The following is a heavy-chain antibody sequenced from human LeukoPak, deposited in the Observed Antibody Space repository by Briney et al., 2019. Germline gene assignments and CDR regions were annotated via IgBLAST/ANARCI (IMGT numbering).Heavy chain of an antibody. CDR2: IYTGGTT. Sequence: GGSLRLSCAASGFFVNNHYMSWDRQAPGKGLEWVSVIYTGGTTYYADSVKGRFTISRDNCKNTLYLQMNSLRAEDTAVYYCAKDHGFLVVVDELNDAFDIWGQGTMVTVSS. J-gene: IGHJ3*02. CDR1: GFFVNNHY. D-gene: IGHD2-15*01. CDR3: AKDHGFLVVVDELNDAFDI. V-gene: IGHV3-53*01.